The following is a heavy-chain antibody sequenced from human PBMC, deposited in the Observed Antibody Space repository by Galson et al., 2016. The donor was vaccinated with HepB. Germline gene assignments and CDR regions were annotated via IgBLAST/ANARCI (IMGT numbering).Heavy chain of an antibody. Sequence: LRLSCAASGFSFSKYAMHWVRQAPGKGLEWVALISYDGSTYHYADSVKGRFTISRDNSKNTLFLQMNSLRAEDTAVYYCARDFLTYCSSTSCQNYYYYYMDVWGKETTVNVSS. D-gene: IGHD2-2*01. CDR1: GFSFSKYA. CDR3: ARDFLTYCSSTSCQNYYYYYMDV. V-gene: IGHV3-30-3*01. CDR2: ISYDGSTY. J-gene: IGHJ6*03.